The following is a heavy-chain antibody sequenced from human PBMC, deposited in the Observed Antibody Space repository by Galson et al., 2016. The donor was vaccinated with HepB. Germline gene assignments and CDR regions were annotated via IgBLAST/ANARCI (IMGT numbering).Heavy chain of an antibody. CDR3: AKDLAIMVPATVDS. D-gene: IGHD2-15*01. CDR2: ISGSGYTT. Sequence: SLRLSCAASGFTFSSYVMSWVRQAPGKGLEWVSAISGSGYTTHYADSVKGRFTISRDSSKNTLYLQMSSLRAEDTAVYYCAKDLAIMVPATVDSWGQGTLVTVSS. CDR1: GFTFSSYV. V-gene: IGHV3-23*01. J-gene: IGHJ4*02.